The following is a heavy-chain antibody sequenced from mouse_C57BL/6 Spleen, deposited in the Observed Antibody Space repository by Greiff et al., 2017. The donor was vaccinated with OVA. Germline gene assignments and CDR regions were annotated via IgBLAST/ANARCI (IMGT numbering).Heavy chain of an antibody. CDR1: GYTFTDYY. CDR2: IYPGSGNT. V-gene: IGHV1-76*01. J-gene: IGHJ3*01. CDR3: ARGGYGSSRGFAY. D-gene: IGHD1-1*01. Sequence: QVQLQQSGAELVRPGASVKLSCKASGYTFTDYYINWVKQRPGQGLEWIARIYPGSGNTYYNEKFKGKATLTAEKSSSTAYMQLSSLTSEDSAVYFCARGGYGSSRGFAYWGQGTLVTVSA.